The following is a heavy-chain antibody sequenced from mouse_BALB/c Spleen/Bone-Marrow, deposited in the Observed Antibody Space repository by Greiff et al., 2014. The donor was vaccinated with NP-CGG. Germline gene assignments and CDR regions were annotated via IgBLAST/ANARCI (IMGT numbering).Heavy chain of an antibody. V-gene: IGHV2-9*02. CDR1: GFSLTNYS. Sequence: QVQLKESGPGLVVPSQSLSITCTVSGFSLTNYSVHWVRQPPGKGLEWLGVILADGSTNYYSALMSRLSIRKDNSKSQVFFKMNSLQTDDTAMYYCARITTATGAMDYWGQGTSVTVSS. CDR2: ILADGST. J-gene: IGHJ4*01. CDR3: ARITTATGAMDY. D-gene: IGHD1-2*01.